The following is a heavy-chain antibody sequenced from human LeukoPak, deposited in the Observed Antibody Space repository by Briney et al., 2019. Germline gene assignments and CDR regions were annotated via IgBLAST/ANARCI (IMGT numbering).Heavy chain of an antibody. V-gene: IGHV3-23*01. Sequence: GGSLRLSCAPSGFTFSSYAMSWVRQAPGKGLEWVSAISGSGGSTYYADSVKGRFTISRDNSKNTLYLQMNSLRAEDTAVYYCAKVKQQWLETYYFDYWGQGTLVTVSS. CDR2: ISGSGGST. CDR1: GFTFSSYA. CDR3: AKVKQQWLETYYFDY. J-gene: IGHJ4*02. D-gene: IGHD6-19*01.